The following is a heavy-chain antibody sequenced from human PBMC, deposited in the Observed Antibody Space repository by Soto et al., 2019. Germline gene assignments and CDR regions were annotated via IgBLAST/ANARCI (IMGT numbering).Heavy chain of an antibody. Sequence: QVQLVQSGAEVKKPESSVKVSCKAPGGTFSTYAISWVRQAPGQGLEWMGGIIPMFGTENYAQRFQDRVTITADESTNTVYMELSSLRSADTAVYFCASGIQLWLRRINNGYSGWGQGTLVTVSS. J-gene: IGHJ4*02. CDR3: ASGIQLWLRRINNGYSG. V-gene: IGHV1-69*12. CDR2: IIPMFGTE. D-gene: IGHD5-18*01. CDR1: GGTFSTYA.